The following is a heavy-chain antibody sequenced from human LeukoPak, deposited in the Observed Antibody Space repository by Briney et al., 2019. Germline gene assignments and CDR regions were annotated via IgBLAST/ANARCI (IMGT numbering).Heavy chain of an antibody. J-gene: IGHJ4*02. D-gene: IGHD6-19*01. CDR1: GGSISSYY. CDR2: TYYSGST. V-gene: IGHV4-59*01. Sequence: SETLSLTCTVSGGSISSYYWSWIRQPPGKGLEWIGYTYYSGSTNYNPSLKSRVTISVDTSKNQFSLKLSSVTAADTAVYYCARGKRYSSGYFDYWGQGTLVTVSS. CDR3: ARGKRYSSGYFDY.